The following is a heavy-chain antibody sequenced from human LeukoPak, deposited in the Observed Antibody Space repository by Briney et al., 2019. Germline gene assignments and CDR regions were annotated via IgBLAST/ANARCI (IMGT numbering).Heavy chain of an antibody. CDR1: GFSFSSYN. V-gene: IGHV3-21*01. D-gene: IGHD6-13*01. J-gene: IGHJ4*02. CDR3: ARETPDSSSWTAFDY. Sequence: PGGSLRLSCAASGFSFSSYNMNWVRQAPGKGLEWVSSITSSSSFIYYADLVRGRFTISRDNAKNSLYLQMDSLRVEDTAVYYCARETPDSSSWTAFDYWGQGTLVTVSS. CDR2: ITSSSSFI.